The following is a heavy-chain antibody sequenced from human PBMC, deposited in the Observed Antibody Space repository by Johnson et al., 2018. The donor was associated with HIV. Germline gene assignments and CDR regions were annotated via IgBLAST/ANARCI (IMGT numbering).Heavy chain of an antibody. CDR3: AKDVLWFSHNRAFDI. D-gene: IGHD3-10*01. CDR1: GFTFSSYA. J-gene: IGHJ3*02. Sequence: HVQLVESGGGVVQPGRSLRLSCAASGFTFSSYAMHWVRQAPGKGLEWVAVIWYDGSNKYYADSVKGRFTISRDNSKNTLYLQMNSLRAEDTAVYYCAKDVLWFSHNRAFDIWGQGTMVTVSS. V-gene: IGHV3-33*06. CDR2: IWYDGSNK.